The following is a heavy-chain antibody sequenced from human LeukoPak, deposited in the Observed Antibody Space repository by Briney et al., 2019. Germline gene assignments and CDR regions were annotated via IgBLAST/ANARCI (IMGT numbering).Heavy chain of an antibody. CDR1: GASISSSS. CDR2: IYYSGTA. CDR3: ARGRNYFDY. J-gene: IGHJ4*02. Sequence: PSETLSLTCTVSGASISSSSWTWIRQPPGKGLECIGFIYYSGTAHYNPSLKSRVTISLDTSQNQFSLKLSSVTAADTAVYYCARGRNYFDYWGQGTLVTVSS. D-gene: IGHD1-26*01. V-gene: IGHV4-59*08.